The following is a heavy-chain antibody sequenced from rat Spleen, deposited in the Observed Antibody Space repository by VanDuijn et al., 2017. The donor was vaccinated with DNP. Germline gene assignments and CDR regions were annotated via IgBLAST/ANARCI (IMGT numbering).Heavy chain of an antibody. CDR1: GFTFTDHA. CDR2: ISYDGSDT. CDR3: AGRPPPTRGPFDY. V-gene: IGHV5-7*01. J-gene: IGHJ2*01. D-gene: IGHD1-4*01. Sequence: EVQLVESGGGPVQPGRSLKLSCVASGFTFTDHAMAWVRQAPKKGLEWVATISYDGSDTYYRDSVKGRFTISRDNAKSTLYLQMDSLRSDDTATYYCAGRPPPTRGPFDYWGQGIMVTVSS.